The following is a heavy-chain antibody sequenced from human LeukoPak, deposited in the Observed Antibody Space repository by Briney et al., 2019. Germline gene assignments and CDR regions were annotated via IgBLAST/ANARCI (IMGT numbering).Heavy chain of an antibody. CDR3: ARADGDRDGYNFWFDP. D-gene: IGHD5-24*01. CDR1: GDSVSRNSAA. Sequence: SQTLSLTCAVSGDSVSRNSAAWNWIRQSPSRGLQWLGRTYYRSKWYNDYAVSVESRITINPDTSKNQFSLQLNSVTPEDTAVYYCARADGDRDGYNFWFDPWGQGTLVTVSS. CDR2: TYYRSKWYN. J-gene: IGHJ5*02. V-gene: IGHV6-1*01.